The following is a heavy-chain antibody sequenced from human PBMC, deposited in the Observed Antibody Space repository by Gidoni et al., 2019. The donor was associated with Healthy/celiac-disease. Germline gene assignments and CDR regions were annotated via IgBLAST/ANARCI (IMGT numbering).Heavy chain of an antibody. Sequence: QVQLVQSGAEVKKPGASVKVSCKASGYTFTSYYITWVRQATGQGLEWMGWMNPNSGNTGYAQKCQGRVTMTRNTSISTAYMELSSLRSEDTAVYYCARGVGAEQWLVLYYYYGMDVWGQGTTVTVSS. D-gene: IGHD6-19*01. CDR2: MNPNSGNT. CDR1: GYTFTSYY. V-gene: IGHV1-8*01. J-gene: IGHJ6*02. CDR3: ARGVGAEQWLVLYYYYGMDV.